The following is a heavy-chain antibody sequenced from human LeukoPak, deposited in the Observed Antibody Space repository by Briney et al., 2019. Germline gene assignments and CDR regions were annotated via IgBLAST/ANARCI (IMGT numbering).Heavy chain of an antibody. CDR3: ARGEGAMGS. Sequence: SETLSLTCAVYGGSFSGYYWSWIRQPPGKGLEWIGEINHSGSTNYNPSLKSRVTISVDTSKNQFSVKLSSVTAADTAVYYCARGEGAMGSWGQGTLVTVSS. D-gene: IGHD2-2*01. J-gene: IGHJ5*02. V-gene: IGHV4-34*01. CDR2: INHSGST. CDR1: GGSFSGYY.